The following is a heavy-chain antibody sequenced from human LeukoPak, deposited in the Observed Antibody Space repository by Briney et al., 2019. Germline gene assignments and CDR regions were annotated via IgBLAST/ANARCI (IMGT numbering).Heavy chain of an antibody. CDR3: ASDIYQLPWDYYYYSIDV. Sequence: PGGSLRLSCAASGFTFSSYWMSWVRQAPGKGLEWVANIKQDGSEKYYVDSVKGRFTISRDNAKNSLYLQMNSLRAEDTDVYYSASDIYQLPWDYYYYSIDVWGKGTTLTVSS. J-gene: IGHJ6*03. CDR2: IKQDGSEK. CDR1: GFTFSSYW. V-gene: IGHV3-7*01. D-gene: IGHD2-2*01.